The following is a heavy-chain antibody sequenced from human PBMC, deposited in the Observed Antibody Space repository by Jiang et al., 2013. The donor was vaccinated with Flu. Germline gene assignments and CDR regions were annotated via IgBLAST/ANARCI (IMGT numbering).Heavy chain of an antibody. CDR1: GGSISSYY. D-gene: IGHD5-18*01. V-gene: IGHV4-59*01. CDR2: IYYSGST. CDR3: AKIRGDTAMVHDAFDI. J-gene: IGHJ3*02. Sequence: GSGLVKPSETLSLTCTVSGGSISSYYWSWIRQPPGKGLEWIGYIYYSGSTNYNPSLKSRVTISVDTSKNQFSLKLSSVTAADTAVYYCAKIRGDTAMVHDAFDIWGQGTSGHRLF.